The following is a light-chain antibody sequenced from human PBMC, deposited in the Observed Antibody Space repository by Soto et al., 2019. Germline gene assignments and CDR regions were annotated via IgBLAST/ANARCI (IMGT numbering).Light chain of an antibody. Sequence: EIVLTQSPATLSMSPGERASLFCRASQSVNNNFLAWYQQRPGQAPRLLVFGASSRVAGIPERFSGSGSGTDFALTVSRLEPEDFAVYYCQQYGNSPATFGQGTKVEIK. CDR3: QQYGNSPAT. V-gene: IGKV3-20*01. CDR1: QSVNNNF. J-gene: IGKJ1*01. CDR2: GAS.